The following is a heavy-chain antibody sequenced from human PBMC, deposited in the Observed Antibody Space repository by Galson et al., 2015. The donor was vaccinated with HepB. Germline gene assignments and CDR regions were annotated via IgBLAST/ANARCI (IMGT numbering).Heavy chain of an antibody. Sequence: SLRLSCAASGFDFKNAWMTWVRQAPGRGLEWIGRIKSETDGGTTDCAAAVKDRFTISRDDSQNTLFLHMNSLKTEDTALYYCATRRPPPGDFTLDFWGQGTLVTVSS. CDR3: ATRRPPPGDFTLDF. J-gene: IGHJ4*02. D-gene: IGHD4-17*01. V-gene: IGHV3-15*01. CDR2: IKSETDGGTT. CDR1: GFDFKNAW.